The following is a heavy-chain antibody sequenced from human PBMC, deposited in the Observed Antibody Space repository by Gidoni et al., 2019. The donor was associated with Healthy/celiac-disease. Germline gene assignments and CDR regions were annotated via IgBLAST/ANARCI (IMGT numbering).Heavy chain of an antibody. J-gene: IGHJ4*02. CDR3: ARDTADSSGSLGY. V-gene: IGHV1-2*04. CDR2: INPNSGGT. Sequence: QVQLVQSGAEVTKPGASVPVSCKASAYTFTGYYMHWVRQAPGQGLEWMGWINPNSGGTNYAQKFQGWVTMTRDTSISTAYMELSRLRSDDTAVYYCARDTADSSGSLGYWGQGTLVTVSS. CDR1: AYTFTGYY. D-gene: IGHD6-19*01.